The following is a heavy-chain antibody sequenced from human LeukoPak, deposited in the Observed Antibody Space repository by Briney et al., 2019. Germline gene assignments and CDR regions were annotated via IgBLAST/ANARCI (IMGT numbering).Heavy chain of an antibody. J-gene: IGHJ4*02. D-gene: IGHD3-9*01. CDR3: ARERDWAGTDC. Sequence: SQTLSLTCAISGDSASSDSATWNWIRQSPSRGLEWLGRTYYRSTSSRWFNDYAVSVKSRINVNPDTSKNQFSLHLNSMTPEDTAVYYCARERDWAGTDCWGQGTLVTVSS. V-gene: IGHV6-1*01. CDR2: TYYRSTSSRWFN. CDR1: GDSASSDSAT.